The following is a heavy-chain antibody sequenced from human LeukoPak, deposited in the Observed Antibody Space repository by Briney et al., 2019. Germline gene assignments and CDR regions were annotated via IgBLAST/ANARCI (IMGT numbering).Heavy chain of an antibody. CDR1: GFTFSSYG. V-gene: IGHV3-23*01. CDR2: ISGSGGST. J-gene: IGHJ6*03. D-gene: IGHD6-13*01. CDR3: AKTGTSGIAAAGRYYYYYYMDV. Sequence: PGGSLRLSCAASGFTFSSYGMSWVRQAPGKGLEWVSAISGSGGSTYYADSVKGRFTISRDNSKNTLYLQMNSLRAEDTAVYYCAKTGTSGIAAAGRYYYYYYMDVWGKGTTVTISS.